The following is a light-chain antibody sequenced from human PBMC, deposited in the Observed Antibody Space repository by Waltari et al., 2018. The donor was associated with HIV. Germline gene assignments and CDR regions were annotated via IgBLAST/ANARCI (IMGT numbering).Light chain of an antibody. CDR2: HNS. J-gene: IGLJ2*01. Sequence: TQPPSVSVSSGQTASITCSGEKLADKFPCWYQKKPGQPPILLVAHNSRRPSGVPERFSASKSANTATLTIRGAQPLEESEYFCQAWDANRVIFGGGTTLTVL. V-gene: IGLV3-1*01. CDR1: KLADKF. CDR3: QAWDANRVI.